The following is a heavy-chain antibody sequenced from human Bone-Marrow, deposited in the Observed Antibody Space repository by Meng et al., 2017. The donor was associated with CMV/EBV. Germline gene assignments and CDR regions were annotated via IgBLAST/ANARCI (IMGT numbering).Heavy chain of an antibody. Sequence: EVELVAVGGVVEQPGGSLGLSCVVSGFNFDDYTMHWVRQPPVKGLEWVSLISWDGGSTYYADSVEGRFTISRDNMKNSLYLQMNTLTSEDTALYYCARGYDSSGYLDYWGQGTLVTVSS. CDR3: ARGYDSSGYLDY. D-gene: IGHD3-22*01. V-gene: IGHV3-43*01. CDR1: GFNFDDYT. CDR2: ISWDGGST. J-gene: IGHJ4*02.